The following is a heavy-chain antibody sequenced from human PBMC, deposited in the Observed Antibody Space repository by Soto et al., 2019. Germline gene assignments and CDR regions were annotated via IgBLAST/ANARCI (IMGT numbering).Heavy chain of an antibody. V-gene: IGHV4-61*05. CDR2: IYYSGST. CDR3: ARQVVDGTVAGSGSFDY. CDR1: GGSISSSSYY. J-gene: IGHJ4*02. D-gene: IGHD3-10*01. Sequence: PSETLSLTCTVSGGSISSSSYYWSWIRQPPGKGLEWIGYIYYSGSTNYNPSLKSRVTISVDTSKNQFSLKLSSVTAADTAVYYCARQVVDGTVAGSGSFDYWGQGPLVTVSS.